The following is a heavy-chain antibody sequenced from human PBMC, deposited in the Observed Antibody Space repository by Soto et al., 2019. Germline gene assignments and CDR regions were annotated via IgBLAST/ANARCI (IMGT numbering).Heavy chain of an antibody. CDR2: ISYDGSNK. Sequence: GGSLRLSCAASGFTFSSYAMHWVRQAPGKGLEWVAVISYDGSNKYYADSVKGRFTISRDNSKNTLYLQMNSLRAEDTAVYYCARDRGAGAAGIYYYYGMDVWGQGTTVTVSS. V-gene: IGHV3-30-3*01. CDR1: GFTFSSYA. D-gene: IGHD6-13*01. CDR3: ARDRGAGAAGIYYYYGMDV. J-gene: IGHJ6*02.